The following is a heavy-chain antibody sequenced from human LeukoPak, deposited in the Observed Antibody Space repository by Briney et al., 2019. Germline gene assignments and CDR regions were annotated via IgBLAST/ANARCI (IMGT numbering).Heavy chain of an antibody. Sequence: GASVKVSCKASGYTFTSYYMHWVRQAPGQGLEWMGIINPSGGSTSYAQKFQGRVTMTRDMSTSTVYMELSSLRSEDTAVYYCARCGPYSYRDYYYYYMDVWGKGTTVTVSS. D-gene: IGHD5-18*01. CDR2: INPSGGST. V-gene: IGHV1-46*01. CDR1: GYTFTSYY. J-gene: IGHJ6*03. CDR3: ARCGPYSYRDYYYYYMDV.